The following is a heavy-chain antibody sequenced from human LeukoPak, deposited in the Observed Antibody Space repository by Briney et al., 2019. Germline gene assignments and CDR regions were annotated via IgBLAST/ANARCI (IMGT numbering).Heavy chain of an antibody. J-gene: IGHJ4*02. CDR1: GYSISSGYY. D-gene: IGHD3-3*01. CDR2: IYHSGST. V-gene: IGHV4-38-2*02. Sequence: SETLSLTCAVSGYSISSGYYWGWIRQPPGKGLEWIGSIYHSGSTYYNPSLKSRVTISVDTSKNQFSLKLSSVTAADTAVYYCARDDYDFWSGIGGYFDYWGQGTLVTVSS. CDR3: ARDDYDFWSGIGGYFDY.